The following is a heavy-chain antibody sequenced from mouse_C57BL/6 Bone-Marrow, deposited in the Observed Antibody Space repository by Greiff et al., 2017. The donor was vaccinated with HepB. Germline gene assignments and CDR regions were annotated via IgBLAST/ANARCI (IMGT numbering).Heavy chain of an antibody. V-gene: IGHV5S21*01. CDR1: GFTFSSYA. Sequence: EVQGVESGAGLVQPGGSLTLSCAASGFTFSSYAMSWVRQTPEKRLEWVVYISSGGDYIYYADTVKVRFTISRDNARNTLYLQMSSLKSEDTAMYYCERGKRGFAYWGQGNLVTGSA. CDR3: ERGKRGFAY. CDR2: ISSGGDYI. J-gene: IGHJ3*01.